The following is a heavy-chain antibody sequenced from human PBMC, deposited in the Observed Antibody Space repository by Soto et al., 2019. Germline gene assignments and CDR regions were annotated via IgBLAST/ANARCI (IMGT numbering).Heavy chain of an antibody. CDR3: AREAFQEPFFDY. CDR1: GFTFSSYG. D-gene: IGHD1-26*01. CDR2: IWYDGSNK. Sequence: QVQLVESGGGVVQPGRSLRPSCAASGFTFSSYGMHWVRQAPGKGLEWVAVIWYDGSNKYYADSVKGRFTISRDNSKNTLYLQMNSLRAEDTAVYYCAREAFQEPFFDYWGQGTLVTVSS. V-gene: IGHV3-33*01. J-gene: IGHJ4*02.